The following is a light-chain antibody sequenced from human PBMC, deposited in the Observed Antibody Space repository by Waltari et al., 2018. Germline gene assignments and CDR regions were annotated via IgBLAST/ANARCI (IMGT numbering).Light chain of an antibody. CDR3: QDSAT. CDR2: GAS. Sequence: EIVLTQSPGTLSLSPGERATISCRASQTDTGSYLAWYQQKPGQAPRLLIYGASIRATGIPDRFSGSGSGTDFTLTIGRLEPEDFAVYYCQDSATFGQGTKVEIK. V-gene: IGKV3-20*01. CDR1: QTDTGSY. J-gene: IGKJ1*01.